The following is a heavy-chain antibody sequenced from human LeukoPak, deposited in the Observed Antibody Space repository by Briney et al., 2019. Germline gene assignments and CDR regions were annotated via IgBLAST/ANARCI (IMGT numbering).Heavy chain of an antibody. CDR1: GFTFSTYS. Sequence: GGSLRLSCAASGFTFSTYSMNWVRQAPGKGLEWVSYISSSSSTIYYADSVKGRFTVSRDNAKNSQYLQVNSLRAEDTAVYYCARDAGHSAFDIWGQGTMVTVSS. CDR3: ARDAGHSAFDI. D-gene: IGHD3-10*02. J-gene: IGHJ3*02. CDR2: ISSSSSTI. V-gene: IGHV3-48*01.